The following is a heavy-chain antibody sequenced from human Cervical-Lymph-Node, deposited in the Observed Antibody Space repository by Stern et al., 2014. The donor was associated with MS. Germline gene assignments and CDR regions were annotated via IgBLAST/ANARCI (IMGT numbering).Heavy chain of an antibody. CDR1: GYNFDSYW. CDR3: ARQSDRWGNLN. D-gene: IGHD7-27*01. J-gene: IGHJ4*02. V-gene: IGHV5-51*01. CDR2: IYPRDSDT. Sequence: VQLVQSGAGVKKPGESLKISCKGSGYNFDSYWIGWVRQMPGKGLEWMGIIYPRDSDTKYSPSFQGLVTISADKSISTAYLQWNSLKASDTAMYYCARQSDRWGNLNWGQGTLVTVSS.